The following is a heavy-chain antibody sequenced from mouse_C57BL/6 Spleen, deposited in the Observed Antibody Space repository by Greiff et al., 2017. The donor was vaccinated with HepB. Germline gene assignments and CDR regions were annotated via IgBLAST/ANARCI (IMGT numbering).Heavy chain of an antibody. V-gene: IGHV1-50*01. J-gene: IGHJ3*01. D-gene: IGHD4-1*01. CDR2: INTSDSYT. CDR3: ARRSNWEWFDY. CDR1: GYTFTSYW. Sequence: QVQLQPPGAELVKPGASVKLSCQASGYTFTSYWMQWVKPRPGQGLEWIGEINTSDSYTNYNQKFKGKATSTVDTSSSTAYMQLSSLTSEDSAVYYCARRSNWEWFDYWGQGTLVTVSA.